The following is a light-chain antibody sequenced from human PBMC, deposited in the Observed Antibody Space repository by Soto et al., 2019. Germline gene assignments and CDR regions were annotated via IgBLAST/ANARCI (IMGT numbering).Light chain of an antibody. J-gene: IGKJ4*01. Sequence: DIQMTQSPSSLSASVGDRVTITCRASQSVCNFLSWYQQEPGKAPKLLIYAASSLQSGVPSRFSGSGSGTDFTLTISSLQPEDFATYYCQQSYYTLFTFGGGTKVEIK. V-gene: IGKV1-39*01. CDR2: AAS. CDR3: QQSYYTLFT. CDR1: QSVCNF.